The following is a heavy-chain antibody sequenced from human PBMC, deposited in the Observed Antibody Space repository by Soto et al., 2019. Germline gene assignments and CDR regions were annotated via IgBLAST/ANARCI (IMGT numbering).Heavy chain of an antibody. D-gene: IGHD6-19*01. CDR3: ARDPPVARTPVYYYYGMDG. V-gene: IGHV6-1*01. CDR2: TYYRSKWYN. Sequence: PSQTLSLTCAISGDSVSSNSAAWNWIRQSPSRGLEWLGRTYYRSKWYNDYAVSVKSRITINPDTSKNQFSLQLNSVTPEDTAVYYCARDPPVARTPVYYYYGMDGWGQGTTVTVSS. J-gene: IGHJ6*01. CDR1: GDSVSSNSAA.